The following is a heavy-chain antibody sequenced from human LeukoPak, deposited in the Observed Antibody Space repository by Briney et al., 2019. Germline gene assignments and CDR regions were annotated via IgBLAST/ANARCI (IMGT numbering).Heavy chain of an antibody. D-gene: IGHD3-22*01. CDR2: INPNSGGT. J-gene: IGHJ4*02. CDR3: ARVGVFHDSSGYFDY. Sequence: ASVKVSCKASGYTFTGYYMHWVRQAPGQGLEWMGWINPNSGGTNYAQKFQGRVTMTRDTSISTAYMELSRLRSDDTAVYYCARVGVFHDSSGYFDYWGQGTLVTVSS. CDR1: GYTFTGYY. V-gene: IGHV1-2*02.